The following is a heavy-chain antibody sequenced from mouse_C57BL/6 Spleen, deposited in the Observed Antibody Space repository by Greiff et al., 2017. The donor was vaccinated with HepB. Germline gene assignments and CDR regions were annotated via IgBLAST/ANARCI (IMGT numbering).Heavy chain of an antibody. J-gene: IGHJ1*03. CDR3: ARRGTYYSTHWYFDV. V-gene: IGHV1-81*01. CDR1: GYTFTSYG. CDR2: IYPRSGNT. Sequence: QVQLQQSGAELARPGASVKLSCKASGYTFTSYGISWVKQRTGQGLEWIGEIYPRSGNTYYNEKFKGKATLTADKSSSTAYMELRSLTSEDSAVYFCARRGTYYSTHWYFDVWGTGTTVTVSS. D-gene: IGHD2-5*01.